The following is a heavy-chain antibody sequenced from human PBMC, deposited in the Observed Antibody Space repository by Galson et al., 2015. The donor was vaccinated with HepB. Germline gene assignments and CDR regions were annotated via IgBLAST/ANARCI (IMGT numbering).Heavy chain of an antibody. Sequence: SLRLSCAASGFTFSSYGMHWVRQAPGKGLEWVAVIWYDGSNKYYADSVKGRFTISRDNSKNTLYLQMNSLRAEDTAVYYCARAGYYGSEAFGYWGQGTLVTVSS. CDR3: ARAGYYGSEAFGY. J-gene: IGHJ4*02. V-gene: IGHV3-33*01. CDR1: GFTFSSYG. CDR2: IWYDGSNK. D-gene: IGHD3-10*01.